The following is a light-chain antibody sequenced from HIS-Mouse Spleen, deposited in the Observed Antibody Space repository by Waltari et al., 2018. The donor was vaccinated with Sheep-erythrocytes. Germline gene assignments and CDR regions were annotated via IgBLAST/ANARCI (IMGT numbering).Light chain of an antibody. Sequence: QSALTQPRSVSGSPGQSVTISCTGTSSDVGGYNYVSWYQQHPGKAPKLMIYDVSTRPSGVPDRFSGSKSGNPASLTISGLQAEDEADYYCCSYAGSYIFVVFGGGTKLTVL. CDR1: SSDVGGYNY. V-gene: IGLV2-11*01. J-gene: IGLJ2*01. CDR3: CSYAGSYIFVV. CDR2: DVS.